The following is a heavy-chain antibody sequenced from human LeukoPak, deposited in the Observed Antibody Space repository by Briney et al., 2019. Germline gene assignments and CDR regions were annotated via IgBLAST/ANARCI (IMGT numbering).Heavy chain of an antibody. CDR3: ARDRVWDFWTPLSDYAMDV. CDR1: GYTFTSYD. V-gene: IGHV1-8*01. D-gene: IGHD3/OR15-3a*01. CDR2: MNPNSGNT. J-gene: IGHJ6*02. Sequence: ASVKVSCKASGYTFTSYDINWVRQATGQGLEWMGWMNPNSGNTGYAQKFQGRVTMTRNTSISTAYMELSSLRSEDTAVYFCARDRVWDFWTPLSDYAMDVWGQGTTVTVSS.